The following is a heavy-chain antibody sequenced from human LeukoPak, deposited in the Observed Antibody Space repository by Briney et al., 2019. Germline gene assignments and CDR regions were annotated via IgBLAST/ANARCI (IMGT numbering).Heavy chain of an antibody. V-gene: IGHV1-2*02. CDR3: AREPGIDIVVVPAAIGVSGFDP. Sequence: ASVKVSCKASGYTFTGYYMHWVRQAPGQGLEWMGWINPNSGGTNYAQKFQGRVTMTRDTSISTAYMELSRLRSDDTAVYYCAREPGIDIVVVPAAIGVSGFDPWGQGTLVTVSS. J-gene: IGHJ5*02. CDR2: INPNSGGT. D-gene: IGHD2-2*01. CDR1: GYTFTGYY.